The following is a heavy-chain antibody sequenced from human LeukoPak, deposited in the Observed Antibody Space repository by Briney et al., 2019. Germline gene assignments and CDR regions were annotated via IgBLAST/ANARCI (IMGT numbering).Heavy chain of an antibody. CDR1: GGTFSSYA. Sequence: WASVKVSCKASGGTFSSYAISWVRQAPGQGLEWMGRIIPILGIANYAQKFQGRVTITADKSTSTAYMELSSLRSEDTAVYYCARAYGDYVGYYFDYWGQGTLVTVSS. J-gene: IGHJ4*02. V-gene: IGHV1-69*04. D-gene: IGHD4-17*01. CDR2: IIPILGIA. CDR3: ARAYGDYVGYYFDY.